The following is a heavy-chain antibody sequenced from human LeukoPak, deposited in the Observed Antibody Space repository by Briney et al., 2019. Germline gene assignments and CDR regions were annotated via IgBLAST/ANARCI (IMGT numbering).Heavy chain of an antibody. D-gene: IGHD1-26*01. CDR3: GTLGVMWEIDY. CDR1: GLTFSRFW. CDR2: INSDGTTT. V-gene: IGHV3-74*01. Sequence: GGSLRLSCAASGLTFSRFWMFWVRQAPGKGPVWVSRINSDGTTTNYADSVKGRSTIYRDNTKSTLYLEMNSLRAEDTAVYYCGTLGVMWEIDYWGQGALVTDSS. J-gene: IGHJ4*02.